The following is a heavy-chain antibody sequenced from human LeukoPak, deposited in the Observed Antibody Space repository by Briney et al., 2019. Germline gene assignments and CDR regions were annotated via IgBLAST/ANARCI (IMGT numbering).Heavy chain of an antibody. CDR1: GYSFTSHW. V-gene: IGHV5-10-1*01. CDR3: ARRTNYGGYYDLYFDL. D-gene: IGHD4-17*01. CDR2: IDPSDSYT. Sequence: GESLRISCEGSGYSFTSHWISWVRQMPGKGLEWIGRIDPSDSYTDYSPSFQGHVTISADKSINTAYLQWSSLKASDTAMYYCARRTNYGGYYDLYFDLWGRGTLVTVSS. J-gene: IGHJ2*01.